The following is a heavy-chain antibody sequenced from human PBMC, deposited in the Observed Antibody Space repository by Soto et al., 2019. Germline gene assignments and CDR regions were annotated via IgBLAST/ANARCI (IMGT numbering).Heavy chain of an antibody. CDR1: GGTFSSSA. J-gene: IGHJ6*02. CDR3: ATHSSSSLYYHYGMAV. D-gene: IGHD6-6*01. CDR2: SIPIFGTA. Sequence: SVKLSCKASGGTFSSSAISWVRQAPGQGREWMGGSIPIFGTANYAQKFQGRVTITADESTSTAYMELSSLRSEDTAVYYCATHSSSSLYYHYGMAVCGQGTTVTVSS. V-gene: IGHV1-69*13.